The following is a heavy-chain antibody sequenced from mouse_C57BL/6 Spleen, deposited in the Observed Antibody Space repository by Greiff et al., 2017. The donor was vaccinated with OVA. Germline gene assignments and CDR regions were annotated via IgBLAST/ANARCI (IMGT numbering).Heavy chain of an antibody. J-gene: IGHJ2*01. V-gene: IGHV1-42*01. Sequence: VQLKQSGPELVKPGASVKISCKASGYSFTGYYMNWVKQSPEKSLEWIGEINPSTGGTTYNQKFKAKATLTVDKSSSTAYMQLKSLTSEDSAVYYCARELYGSHFDYWGQGTTLTVSS. CDR1: GYSFTGYY. D-gene: IGHD1-1*01. CDR3: ARELYGSHFDY. CDR2: INPSTGGT.